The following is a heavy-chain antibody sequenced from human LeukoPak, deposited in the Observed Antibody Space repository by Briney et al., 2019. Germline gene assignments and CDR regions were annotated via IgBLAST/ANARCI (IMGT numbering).Heavy chain of an antibody. CDR2: ISSDGSST. CDR1: GFTFSSYW. V-gene: IGHV3-74*01. CDR3: ARPPPYYDFWSGYSSSGNWFDP. J-gene: IGHJ5*02. Sequence: GGSLRLSCAASGFTFSSYWMHWVRQAPGKGLVWVSRISSDGSSTSYADFVKGRFTISRDNAKNTLYLQMNSLRAEDTAVYYCARPPPYYDFWSGYSSSGNWFDPWGQGTLVTVSS. D-gene: IGHD3-3*01.